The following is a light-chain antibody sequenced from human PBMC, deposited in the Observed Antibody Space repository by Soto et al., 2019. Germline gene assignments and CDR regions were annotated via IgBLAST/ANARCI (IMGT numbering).Light chain of an antibody. CDR1: SSNIGRNT. V-gene: IGLV1-44*01. CDR3: ASWDDNVRGVV. Sequence: QSGLTQPPSASGTPGQRIIISCSGTSSNIGRNTVNWYQHLPRRAPQVLIYRNSHRPSCVADRFSGAQSGSSASLAISGLQSEDEADYYCASWDDNVRGVVFGGGTKLTVL. J-gene: IGLJ3*02. CDR2: RNS.